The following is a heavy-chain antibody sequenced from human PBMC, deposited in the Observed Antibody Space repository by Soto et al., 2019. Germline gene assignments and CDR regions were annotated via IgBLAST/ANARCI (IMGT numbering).Heavy chain of an antibody. CDR1: GGSISSGGYY. Sequence: SETLSLTCTVSGGSISSGGYYWSWIRQHPGKGLEWIGYIYYSGSTYYNPSLKSRVTISVDTSKNQFSLKLSSVTAADTAVYYCARVYRGLCGFVGFYGMVVLGQGATVAVSS. CDR3: ARVYRGLCGFVGFYGMVV. V-gene: IGHV4-31*03. D-gene: IGHD2-2*01. CDR2: IYYSGST. J-gene: IGHJ6*01.